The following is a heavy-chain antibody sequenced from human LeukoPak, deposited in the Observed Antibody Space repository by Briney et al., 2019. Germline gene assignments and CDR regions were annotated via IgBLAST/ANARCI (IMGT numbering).Heavy chain of an antibody. CDR1: GGPISVDY. CDR3: ARLGVLSSGWYYFDY. CDR2: IYYSGST. Sequence: SSETLSLTCIVSGGPISVDYWNWIRQAPGKGLEWIGYIYYSGSTNYNPSLKSRVTISVDTSKNQFSLKLSSVTAADTAVYYCARLGVLSSGWYYFDYWGQGTLVTVSS. J-gene: IGHJ4*02. V-gene: IGHV4-59*01. D-gene: IGHD6-19*01.